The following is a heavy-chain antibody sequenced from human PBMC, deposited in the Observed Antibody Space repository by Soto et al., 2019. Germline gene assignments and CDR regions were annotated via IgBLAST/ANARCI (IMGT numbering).Heavy chain of an antibody. CDR2: ISSSSSYI. Sequence: GGSLRLSCAASGFTFSSYSMNWVRQAPGKGLGWVSSISSSSSYIYYADSVKGRFTISRDNAKNSLYLQMNSLRAEDTAVYYCARGGIDGYNPFDYWGQGTLVTVSS. CDR1: GFTFSSYS. V-gene: IGHV3-21*01. D-gene: IGHD5-12*01. J-gene: IGHJ4*02. CDR3: ARGGIDGYNPFDY.